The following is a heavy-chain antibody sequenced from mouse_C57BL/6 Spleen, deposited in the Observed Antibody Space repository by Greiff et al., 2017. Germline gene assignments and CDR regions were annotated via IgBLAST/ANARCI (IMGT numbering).Heavy chain of an antibody. CDR3: ARGLFITTVVATGYLDS. D-gene: IGHD1-1*01. V-gene: IGHV1-69*01. Sequence: QVQLQQPGAELVMPGASVKLSCKASGYTFTSYWMHWVKQRPGQGLEWIGAIDPSDSYTNYNQQFKGKSTLTVDKSSSTAYMQLSSLTSEDSAFYYCARGLFITTVVATGYLDSWGQGTTLTVSS. CDR2: IDPSDSYT. CDR1: GYTFTSYW. J-gene: IGHJ2*01.